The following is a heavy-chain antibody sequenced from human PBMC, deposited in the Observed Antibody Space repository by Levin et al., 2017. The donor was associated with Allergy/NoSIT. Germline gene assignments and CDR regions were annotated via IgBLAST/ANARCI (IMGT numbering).Heavy chain of an antibody. CDR3: AKCRGDYYDSSGYVYYFDY. Sequence: PGGSLRLSCAASGFTFSSYGMHWVRQAPGKGLEWVAVISYDGSNKYYADSVKGRFTISRDNSKNTLYLQMNSLRAEDTAVYYCAKCRGDYYDSSGYVYYFDYWGQGTLVTVSS. CDR1: GFTFSSYG. CDR2: ISYDGSNK. V-gene: IGHV3-30*18. J-gene: IGHJ4*02. D-gene: IGHD3-22*01.